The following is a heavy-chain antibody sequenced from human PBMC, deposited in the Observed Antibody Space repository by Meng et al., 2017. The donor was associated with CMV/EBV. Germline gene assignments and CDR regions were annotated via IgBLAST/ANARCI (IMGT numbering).Heavy chain of an antibody. CDR2: IKQDGSEK. CDR1: GFTFSSYW. J-gene: IGHJ6*02. D-gene: IGHD3-3*01. Sequence: ESLKISCAASGFTFSSYWMSWVRQAPGKGLEWVANIKQDGSEKYYVDSVKGRFTISRDNAKNSLYLQMNSLRAEDTAVYYCARDLRITIFGVLKGDYYGMDVWGQGTTVTVSS. V-gene: IGHV3-7*01. CDR3: ARDLRITIFGVLKGDYYGMDV.